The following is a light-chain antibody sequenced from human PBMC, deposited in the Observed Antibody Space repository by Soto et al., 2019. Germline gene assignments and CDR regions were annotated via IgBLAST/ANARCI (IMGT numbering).Light chain of an antibody. CDR1: GYIRSD. V-gene: IGKV1-17*01. Sequence: EIQMTQSPSSLSSSVGDRFPXTCRASGYIRSDLSWYQQRRGQPPQXXXSDXSTLQRGVPSRLSGSGSATDFTLTISCLQSEDFANYYCQQYYSYPRTFGQGTRLEI. CDR2: DXS. J-gene: IGKJ5*01. CDR3: QQYYSYPRT.